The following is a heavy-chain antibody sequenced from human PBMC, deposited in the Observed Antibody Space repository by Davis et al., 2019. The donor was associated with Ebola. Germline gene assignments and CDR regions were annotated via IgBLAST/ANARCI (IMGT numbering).Heavy chain of an antibody. CDR3: ATGGAMVRRYYYYGMDV. D-gene: IGHD5-18*01. J-gene: IGHJ6*02. CDR1: GGSISAYY. V-gene: IGHV4-59*12. Sequence: MPSETLSLTCTVSGGSISAYYWSWIRQPPGKGLEWIGYIYYSGRTNYNPSLKSRVTMSVDTSKNHFSLKLSSVTAADTAMYYCATGGAMVRRYYYYGMDVWGQGTTVTVSS. CDR2: IYYSGRT.